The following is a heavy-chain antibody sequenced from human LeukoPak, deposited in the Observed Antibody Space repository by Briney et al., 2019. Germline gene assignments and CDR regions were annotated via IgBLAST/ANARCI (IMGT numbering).Heavy chain of an antibody. Sequence: PGGSLRLSCAASGFTFSSYAMHWVRQAPGKGLEWVAVISYDGSNKYYADSVKGRFTISRDNSKNTLYLQMNSLRAEDTAVYYCASGLPDYWGQGTLVTVSS. D-gene: IGHD3/OR15-3a*01. J-gene: IGHJ4*02. CDR1: GFTFSSYA. CDR2: ISYDGSNK. V-gene: IGHV3-30*04. CDR3: ASGLPDY.